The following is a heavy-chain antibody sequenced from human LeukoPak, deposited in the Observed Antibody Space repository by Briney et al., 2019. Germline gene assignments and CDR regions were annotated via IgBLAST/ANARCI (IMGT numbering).Heavy chain of an antibody. D-gene: IGHD6-13*01. Sequence: PSETLSLTCTVSGGSISSSSYYWGWIRQPPGKGLEWIGSIYYSGSTYYNPSLKSRVTISVDTSKNQFSLKLSSVTAADTAVYYCARVGARIVAAGPGNFDYWGQGTLVTVSS. CDR3: ARVGARIVAAGPGNFDY. CDR1: GGSISSSSYY. CDR2: IYYSGST. V-gene: IGHV4-39*07. J-gene: IGHJ4*02.